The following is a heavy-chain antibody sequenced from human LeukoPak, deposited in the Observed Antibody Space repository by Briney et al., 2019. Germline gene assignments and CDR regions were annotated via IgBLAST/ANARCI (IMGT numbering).Heavy chain of an antibody. J-gene: IGHJ4*02. D-gene: IGHD5-12*01. Sequence: GRSLRLSCAASGFTFSSYGMHWVRQAPGKGLEWVAVIWYDGSNKYYADSVKGRFTISRDNSKNTLYLQMNSLRAEDTAVYYCARDRGATILDYWGQGTLVTVSS. V-gene: IGHV3-33*01. CDR3: ARDRGATILDY. CDR1: GFTFSSYG. CDR2: IWYDGSNK.